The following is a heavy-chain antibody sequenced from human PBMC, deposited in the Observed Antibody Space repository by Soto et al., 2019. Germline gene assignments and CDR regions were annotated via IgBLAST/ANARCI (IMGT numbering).Heavy chain of an antibody. CDR3: AVLYNGNDVVRYYYYGMDV. CDR2: INPNSGGT. V-gene: IGHV1-2*04. D-gene: IGHD1-1*01. Sequence: ASVKVSCKASGYTFTGYYMHWVRQAPGQGLDWMGWINPNSGGTNYAQKFQGWVTMTRDTSISTAYMELSRLRSDDTAVYYCAVLYNGNDVVRYYYYGMDVWGQGTTVTFSS. CDR1: GYTFTGYY. J-gene: IGHJ6*02.